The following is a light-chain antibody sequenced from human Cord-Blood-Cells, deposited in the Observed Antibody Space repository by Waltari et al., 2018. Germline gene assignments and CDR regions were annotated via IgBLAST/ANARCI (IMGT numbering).Light chain of an antibody. CDR2: DAA. CDR3: QQYDNLAYT. J-gene: IGKJ2*01. CDR1: QDISNY. V-gene: IGKV1-33*01. Sequence: DIQMTQSPSSLSASVGDRVTITCQASQDISNYLNWYQQKPGKAPKLLIYDAANLETGVHTRFSGSASGTDVTFTISSLQPEDIATNYWQQYDNLAYTGGQETKLEIK.